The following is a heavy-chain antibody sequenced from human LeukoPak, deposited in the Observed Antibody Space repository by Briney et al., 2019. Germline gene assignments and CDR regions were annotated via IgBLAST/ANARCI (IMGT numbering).Heavy chain of an antibody. CDR3: ARGSPAATYDAFDI. V-gene: IGHV1-18*01. J-gene: IGHJ3*02. D-gene: IGHD2-2*01. CDR2: ISAYNGNT. CDR1: GYTFTSYG. Sequence: ASVKVSCKASGYTFTSYGISWVRQAPGQGLEWVGWISAYNGNTNYAQKLQGRVTMTTDTSTSTAYMELRSLRSDDTAVYYCARGSPAATYDAFDIWGQGTMVTVSS.